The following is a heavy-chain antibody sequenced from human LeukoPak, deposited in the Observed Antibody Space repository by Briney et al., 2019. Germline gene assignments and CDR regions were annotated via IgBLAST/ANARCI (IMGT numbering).Heavy chain of an antibody. CDR1: GGSFSGYY. CDR2: INHSGST. V-gene: IGHV4-34*01. J-gene: IGHJ3*02. D-gene: IGHD2-2*01. CDR3: ARSQYRADAFDI. Sequence: SETLSLTCAVYGGSFSGYYWSWIRQPPGKGLEWIGEINHSGSTNYNPSLKSRVTTSVDTSKNQFSLKLSSVTAADTAVYYCARSQYRADAFDIWGQGTMVTVSS.